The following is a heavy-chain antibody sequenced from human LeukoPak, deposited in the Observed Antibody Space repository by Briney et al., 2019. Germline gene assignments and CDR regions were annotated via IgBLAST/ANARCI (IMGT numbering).Heavy chain of an antibody. CDR3: ARDYYDSSGYWRYDAFDI. CDR1: GGSISSSNW. D-gene: IGHD3-22*01. J-gene: IGHJ3*02. CDR2: IYHSGST. V-gene: IGHV4-4*02. Sequence: PSETLSLTCAVSGGSISSSNWWSWVRQPPGKGLEWIGEIYHSGSTNYNPSLKSRVTISVDKSKNQFSLKLSSVTAADTAVYYCARDYYDSSGYWRYDAFDIWGQGTMVTVSS.